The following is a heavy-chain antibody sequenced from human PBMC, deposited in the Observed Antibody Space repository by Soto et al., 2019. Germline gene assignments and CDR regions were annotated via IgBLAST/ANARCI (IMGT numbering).Heavy chain of an antibody. J-gene: IGHJ4*02. V-gene: IGHV4-34*01. CDR1: GGSFSAYY. Sequence: SETLSLTCAVYGGSFSAYYWNWIRQPPGKGLEWIGEINHSGSTNYNPSLKSRVTISVDTSKNQFSLKLSSVTAADTAVYYCARDKITGLFDYWGQGTLVTVSS. D-gene: IGHD2-8*02. CDR2: INHSGST. CDR3: ARDKITGLFDY.